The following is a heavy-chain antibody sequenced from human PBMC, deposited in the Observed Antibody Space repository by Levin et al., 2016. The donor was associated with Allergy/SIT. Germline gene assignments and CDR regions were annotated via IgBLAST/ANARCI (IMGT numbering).Heavy chain of an antibody. V-gene: IGHV3-33*01. D-gene: IGHD4-17*01. J-gene: IGHJ4*02. CDR2: IWYDGSNK. CDR3: ARALRGLGDPLHD. Sequence: VRQAPGKGLEWVAVIWYDGSNKYYADSVKGRFTISRDNSKNTLYLQMNSLRAEDTAVYYCARALRGLGDPLHDWGQGTLVTVSS.